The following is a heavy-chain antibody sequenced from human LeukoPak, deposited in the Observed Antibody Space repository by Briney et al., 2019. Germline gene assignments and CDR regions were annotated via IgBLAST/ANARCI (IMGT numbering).Heavy chain of an antibody. CDR3: ARDRGSSGWYSRDAFDI. V-gene: IGHV3-7*01. D-gene: IGHD6-19*01. Sequence: GGSLRLSCAASGFTFSSYWMSWVRQAPGKGLEWVANIKQDGSEKYYVDSVKGRFTISRDNAKNSLYLQMNSLRAEDTAVYYCARDRGSSGWYSRDAFDIWGQGTMVTVSS. CDR1: GFTFSSYW. CDR2: IKQDGSEK. J-gene: IGHJ3*02.